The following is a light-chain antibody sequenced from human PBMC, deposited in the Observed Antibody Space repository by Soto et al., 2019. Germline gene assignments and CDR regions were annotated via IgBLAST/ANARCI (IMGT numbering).Light chain of an antibody. CDR2: DAS. V-gene: IGKV3-11*01. CDR1: QSVSRY. CDR3: QKYNSAPLT. Sequence: EIVLTQSPATLSLSPGERATLSCRASQSVSRYLAWYQQKPGQAPRLLIYDASNRATGIPARFSGSGAGTDFTLTISSLQPEDIATYYCQKYNSAPLTFGGGTKVDIK. J-gene: IGKJ4*01.